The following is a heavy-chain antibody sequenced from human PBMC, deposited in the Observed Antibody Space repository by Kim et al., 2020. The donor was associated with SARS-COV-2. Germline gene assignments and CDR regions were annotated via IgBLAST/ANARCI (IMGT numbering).Heavy chain of an antibody. V-gene: IGHV3-53*01. CDR2: IYTGGDT. Sequence: GGSLRLSCAASGFTVSTNYMSWVRQGPGKGLEWVSIIYTGGDTYYADSAKGRFTISRDNSKNTVYLQMNSLRAEDTAVYYCARDVFEITSGWSRPRGFFDYWGQGTLVTVSS. CDR1: GFTVSTNY. D-gene: IGHD6-19*01. J-gene: IGHJ4*02. CDR3: ARDVFEITSGWSRPRGFFDY.